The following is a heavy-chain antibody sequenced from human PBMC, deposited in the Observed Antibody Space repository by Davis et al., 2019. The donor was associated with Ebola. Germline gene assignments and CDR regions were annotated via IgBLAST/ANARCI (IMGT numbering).Heavy chain of an antibody. Sequence: GGSLRLSCAASGFTFSSYGMHWVRQAPGKGLEWVAFIRYDGSNKYYADSVKGRFTISRDNSKNTLYLQMNSLRAEDTAVYYCAKEGIAELGVLYYYYGMDVWGQGTTVTVSS. CDR3: AKEGIAELGVLYYYYGMDV. V-gene: IGHV3-30*02. CDR2: IRYDGSNK. CDR1: GFTFSSYG. D-gene: IGHD6-13*01. J-gene: IGHJ6*02.